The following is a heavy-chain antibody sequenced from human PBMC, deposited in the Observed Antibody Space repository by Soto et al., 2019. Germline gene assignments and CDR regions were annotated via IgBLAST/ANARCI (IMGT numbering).Heavy chain of an antibody. CDR2: IPYDGLNK. V-gene: IGHV3-30*05. D-gene: IGHD3-3*01. CDR3: ARSYDVNVFDF. J-gene: IGHJ4*02. CDR1: GFTFSRYG. Sequence: PGGSLRLSCATSGFTFSRYGMHWVRQAPGMGLEWVAVIPYDGLNKDYADSVRGRFSISRDNSENKVYLQMNSLRPEGTAIYYCARSYDVNVFDFWGQGTLVTVSS.